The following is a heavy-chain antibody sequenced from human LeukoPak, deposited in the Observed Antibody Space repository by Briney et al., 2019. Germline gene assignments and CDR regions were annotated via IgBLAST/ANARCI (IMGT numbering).Heavy chain of an antibody. CDR2: IYYSGST. CDR1: GGSISSSSSY. CDR3: ARHDLLYYYDSSGPAWFDP. D-gene: IGHD3-22*01. J-gene: IGHJ5*02. V-gene: IGHV4-39*01. Sequence: PSETLSLTCTVSGGSISSSSSYWGWIRQPPGKGLEWIGSIYYSGSTYYNPSLKSRVTISVDTSKNQFSLKLSSVTAADTAVYYCARHDLLYYYDSSGPAWFDPWGQGTLVTVSS.